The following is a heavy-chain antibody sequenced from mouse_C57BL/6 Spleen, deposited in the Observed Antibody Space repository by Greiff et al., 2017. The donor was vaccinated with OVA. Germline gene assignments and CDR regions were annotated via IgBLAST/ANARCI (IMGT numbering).Heavy chain of an antibody. CDR1: GYTFTSYW. V-gene: IGHV1-74*01. J-gene: IGHJ1*03. D-gene: IGHD2-1*01. Sequence: QVQLKQPGAELVKPGASVKVSCKASGYTFTSYWMHWVQQRPGQGLEWIGWINTADSGTNSNQKLKGKATLTVDKSSSTAYMQLNSLTSEDSAVYYCAIPYGSHWYFDVWGTGTTVTVSS. CDR2: INTADSGT. CDR3: AIPYGSHWYFDV.